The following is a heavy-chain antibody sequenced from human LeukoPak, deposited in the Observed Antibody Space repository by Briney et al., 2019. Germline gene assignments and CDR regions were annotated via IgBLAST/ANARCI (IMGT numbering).Heavy chain of an antibody. CDR1: GFXFSGYW. D-gene: IGHD2-15*01. J-gene: IGHJ1*01. V-gene: IGHV3-30-3*01. CDR3: ARSNLYGYCSGGSCYEYFQH. Sequence: GGSLRLSCAASGFXFSGYWMHWVRQAPGKGQEWVAVISYDGSNKYYADSVKGRFTISRDNSKNTLYLQMNSLRAEDTAVYYCARSNLYGYCSGGSCYEYFQHWGQGTLVTVSS. CDR2: ISYDGSNK.